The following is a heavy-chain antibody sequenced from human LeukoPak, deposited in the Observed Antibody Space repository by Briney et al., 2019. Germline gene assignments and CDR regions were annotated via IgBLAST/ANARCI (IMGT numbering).Heavy chain of an antibody. D-gene: IGHD3-3*01. CDR1: GYTFTNYD. V-gene: IGHV1-8*01. CDR2: MNPNSGNT. CDR3: AEGFFGGQNDY. J-gene: IGHJ4*02. Sequence: ASVKVSCKAFGYTFTNYDINWVRQATGQELEWIGWMNPNSGNTGYAQKFQGRVTMTRNTSISTAYMELSSLRSEDTAVYYCAEGFFGGQNDYWGRGPLVTVSS.